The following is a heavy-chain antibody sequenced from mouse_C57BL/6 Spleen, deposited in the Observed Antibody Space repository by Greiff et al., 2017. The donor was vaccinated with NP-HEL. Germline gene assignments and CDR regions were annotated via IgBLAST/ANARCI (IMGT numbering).Heavy chain of an antibody. CDR2: ISYDGSN. Sequence: ESGPGLVKPSQSLSLTCSVTGYSITSGYYWNWIRQFPGNKLEWMGYISYDGSNNYNPSLKNRISITRDTSKNQFFLKLNSVTTEDTATYYCARRSDYDERTWFAYWGQGTLVTVSA. J-gene: IGHJ3*01. V-gene: IGHV3-6*01. D-gene: IGHD2-4*01. CDR3: ARRSDYDERTWFAY. CDR1: GYSITSGYY.